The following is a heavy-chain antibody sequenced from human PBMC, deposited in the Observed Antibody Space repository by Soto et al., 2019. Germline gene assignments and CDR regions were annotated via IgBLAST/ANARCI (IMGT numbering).Heavy chain of an antibody. J-gene: IGHJ5*02. D-gene: IGHD3-3*01. CDR3: ARDGDLRSDFWSGPLGGGWFDP. CDR1: GYTFTSYY. CDR2: INPSGGST. V-gene: IGHV1-46*01. Sequence: ASVKVSCKASGYTFTSYYMHWVRQAPGQGLEWMGIINPSGGSTSYAQKFQGRVTITADESTSTAYMELSSLTSEDTAVYYCARDGDLRSDFWSGPLGGGWFDPWGQGTLVTVSS.